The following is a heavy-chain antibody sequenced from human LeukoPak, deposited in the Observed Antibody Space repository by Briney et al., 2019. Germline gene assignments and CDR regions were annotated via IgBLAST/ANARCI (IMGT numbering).Heavy chain of an antibody. Sequence: GASVKVSCKASGYTFTNYHINWVRQAPGQGLEWVGWMNPNNGDSGFAQNFQGRVAITRYTSMSTAYMDLGSLRSEDTAVYFCARTTSFTASGYDYWGQGTLVTVSS. CDR3: ARTTSFTASGYDY. J-gene: IGHJ4*02. D-gene: IGHD6-25*01. CDR2: MNPNNGDS. V-gene: IGHV1-8*03. CDR1: GYTFTNYH.